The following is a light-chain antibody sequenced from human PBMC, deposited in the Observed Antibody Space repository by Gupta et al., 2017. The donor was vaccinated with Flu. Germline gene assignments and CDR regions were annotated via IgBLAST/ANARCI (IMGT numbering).Light chain of an antibody. V-gene: IGKV3-20*01. CDR2: GAS. Sequence: EIVLTQSPDTLSLSSGERATLSCRASQFVSSSNLAWYQQKPGQAPRLLIKGASARGTGIPDRFSGSESGTDFTLTISKLEAEDFAVYYCQQVSRSSWTFGQGTKVEIK. CDR1: QFVSSSN. CDR3: QQVSRSSWT. J-gene: IGKJ1*01.